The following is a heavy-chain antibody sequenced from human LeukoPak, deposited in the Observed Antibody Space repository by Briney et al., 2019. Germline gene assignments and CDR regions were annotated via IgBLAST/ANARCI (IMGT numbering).Heavy chain of an antibody. J-gene: IGHJ2*01. CDR3: ARDPGIAARSYWYFDL. Sequence: ASVKVSCKASGYTFTSYYMHWVRQAPGQGLEWMGIINPSGGSTSYAQKFQGRVTMTRDTSTSTVYMELSSLRSEDTAVYYCARDPGIAARSYWYFDLWGRGTLVTVSS. CDR1: GYTFTSYY. V-gene: IGHV1-46*03. D-gene: IGHD6-13*01. CDR2: INPSGGST.